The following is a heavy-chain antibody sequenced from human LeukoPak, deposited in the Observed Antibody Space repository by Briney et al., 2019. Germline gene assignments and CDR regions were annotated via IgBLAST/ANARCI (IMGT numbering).Heavy chain of an antibody. CDR3: ARVVVVVAASRSLDY. D-gene: IGHD2-15*01. V-gene: IGHV4-39*07. CDR1: SGSISSSSYY. Sequence: SETLSLTCTVSSGSISSSSYYWGWIRQPPGKGLEWIGSIFYSGSTYYNPSLKSRVTISVDTSKNQFSLKLTSVTAADTAVYYCARVVVVVAASRSLDYWGQGTLVTVSS. CDR2: IFYSGST. J-gene: IGHJ4*02.